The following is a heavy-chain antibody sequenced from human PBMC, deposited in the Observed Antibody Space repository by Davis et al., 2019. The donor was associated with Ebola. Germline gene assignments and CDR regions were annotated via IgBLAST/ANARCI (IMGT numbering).Heavy chain of an antibody. V-gene: IGHV3-73*01. Sequence: GSLTLSCTASGFTSSASAIHWVRQGTGKGPDGVGRFRNKTNRYAAAYAASVKGRFTVSRDDSKNTAYLQMSSLKTEDTAIYDCTRLDYGMDVWGQGTTVTVS. CDR3: TRLDYGMDV. CDR2: FRNKTNRYAA. CDR1: GFTSSASA. J-gene: IGHJ6*02.